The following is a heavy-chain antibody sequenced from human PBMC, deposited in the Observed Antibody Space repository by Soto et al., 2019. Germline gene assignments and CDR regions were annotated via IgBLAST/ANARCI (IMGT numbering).Heavy chain of an antibody. J-gene: IGHJ4*02. D-gene: IGHD3-10*01. Sequence: PGGSLRLSCAASGFAFSTYGMHWVRQAPGKGLEWVAVISYDGSNKYYADSVKGRFTVSRDNSNNTLYMQMNSLRAEDTAVYYCARGPYYGSGNCDFWGQGTPVTVSS. V-gene: IGHV3-30*03. CDR2: ISYDGSNK. CDR1: GFAFSTYG. CDR3: ARGPYYGSGNCDF.